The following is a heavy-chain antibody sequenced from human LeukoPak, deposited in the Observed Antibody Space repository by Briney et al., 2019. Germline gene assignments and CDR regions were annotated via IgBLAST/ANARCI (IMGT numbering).Heavy chain of an antibody. CDR3: ARGYCSGGSCYWGDY. CDR1: GGSISRSGYY. Sequence: SSETLSLTCTVSGGSISRSGYYWGWIRQPPGTGLEWIGSIYYTGNTYYNPSLKSRLTFSVDTSWNQFSLKLTSVTAADTAVYYCARGYCSGGSCYWGDYWGQGTLVTVSS. V-gene: IGHV4-39*01. J-gene: IGHJ4*02. D-gene: IGHD2-15*01. CDR2: IYYTGNT.